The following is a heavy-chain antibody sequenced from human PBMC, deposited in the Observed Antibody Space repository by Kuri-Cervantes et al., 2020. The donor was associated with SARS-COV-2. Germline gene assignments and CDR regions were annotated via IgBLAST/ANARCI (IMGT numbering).Heavy chain of an antibody. V-gene: IGHV3-66*02. CDR3: AREALTTVIDS. D-gene: IGHD4-17*01. CDR1: GFTVSSNY. Sequence: GESLKISCAASGFTVSSNYMSWVRQAPGKGLEWVSVIYSGGSTYYADSVKGRFTISRDNSKNTLYLQMNSLRAEDTAVYYCAREALTTVIDSWGQGTLVTVSS. CDR2: IYSGGST. J-gene: IGHJ4*02.